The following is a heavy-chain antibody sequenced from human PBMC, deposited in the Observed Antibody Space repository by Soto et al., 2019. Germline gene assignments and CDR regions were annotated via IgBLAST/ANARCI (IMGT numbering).Heavy chain of an antibody. Sequence: QVQLVQSGAEVKKPGSSVKVYCKASGGTFSSYAISWVRQAPGQGLEWMGGSIPIFGTANYAQKFQCRVTITADESTRTAYMELSSLRYEDTAVYYCARWRDDYGDIWGQGTLVTVSS. V-gene: IGHV1-69*12. J-gene: IGHJ4*02. D-gene: IGHD3-3*01. CDR3: ARWRDDYGDI. CDR2: SIPIFGTA. CDR1: GGTFSSYA.